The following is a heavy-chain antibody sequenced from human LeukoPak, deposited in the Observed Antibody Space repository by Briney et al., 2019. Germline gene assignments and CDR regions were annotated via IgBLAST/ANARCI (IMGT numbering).Heavy chain of an antibody. CDR1: GYTFTSYD. CDR3: ARGRPGEDRGPYYYYGMDV. CDR2: MNPNRGNT. D-gene: IGHD7-27*01. J-gene: IGHJ6*02. V-gene: IGHV1-8*01. Sequence: ASVKVSCKASGYTFTSYDINWVRQATGQGLEWMGWMNPNRGNTGYAQKFQGRVTMTRNTSISTAYMELSSMRSEDTDMYYCARGRPGEDRGPYYYYGMDVWGQGTTVTVSS.